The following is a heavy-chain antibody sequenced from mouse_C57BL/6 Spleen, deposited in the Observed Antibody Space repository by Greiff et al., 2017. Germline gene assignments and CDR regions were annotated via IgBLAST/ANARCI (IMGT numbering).Heavy chain of an antibody. V-gene: IGHV1-18*01. CDR1: GYTFTDYN. D-gene: IGHD2-5*01. CDR2: INPNNGGT. Sequence: EVKLQESGPELVKPGASVKIPCKASGYTFTDYNMDWVKQSHGKSLEWIGDINPNNGGTIYNQKFKGKATLTVDKSSSTAYMELRSLTSEDTAVYYCARIGYSNYVGFAYWGQGTLVTVSA. CDR3: ARIGYSNYVGFAY. J-gene: IGHJ3*01.